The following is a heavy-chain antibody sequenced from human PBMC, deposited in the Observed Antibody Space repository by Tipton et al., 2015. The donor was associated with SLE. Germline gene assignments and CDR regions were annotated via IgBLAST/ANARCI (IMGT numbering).Heavy chain of an antibody. CDR2: IHTGTT. CDR3: ARDDRGNYYDAFDM. Sequence: PGLVKPSGTLSLTCIVSGDSINTFYWSWIRQSAGKGLEWIGRIHTGTTTYNPSLKSRVSVSLDTSKKELSLSLSSVTAADTAVYYCARDDRGNYYDAFDMLGQGTMITVSS. V-gene: IGHV4-4*07. CDR1: GDSINTFY. D-gene: IGHD1-26*01. J-gene: IGHJ3*02.